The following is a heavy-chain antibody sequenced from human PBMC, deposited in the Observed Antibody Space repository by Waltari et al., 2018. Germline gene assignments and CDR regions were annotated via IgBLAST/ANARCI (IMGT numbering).Heavy chain of an antibody. D-gene: IGHD1-1*01. J-gene: IGHJ4*02. V-gene: IGHV4-39*07. CDR2: IYYSGST. CDR1: GGSISSSSYY. CDR3: ARDPRGTKDRYYFDY. Sequence: QLQLQESGPGLVKPSETLSLTCTVSGGSISSSSYYWGWIRQPPGKGLGWIGSIYYSGSTYYHPSVNSRVTISVDTSKNQFSLKLSSVTAADTAVYYCARDPRGTKDRYYFDYWGQGTLVTVSS.